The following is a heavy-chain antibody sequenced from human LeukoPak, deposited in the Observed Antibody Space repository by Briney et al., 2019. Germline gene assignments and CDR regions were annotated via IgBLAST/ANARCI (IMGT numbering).Heavy chain of an antibody. Sequence: GGSLRLSCAASGFTFSGYGMSWVRQAPGKGLEWVSGISGRGDNTGYADSVKGRFTISRDNSKNTLYLQMNSLRAEDTAVYYCAKSDDYNDRYYFVSWGQGTLVTVSS. CDR2: ISGRGDNT. CDR3: AKSDDYNDRYYFVS. V-gene: IGHV3-23*01. J-gene: IGHJ4*02. D-gene: IGHD5-24*01. CDR1: GFTFSGYG.